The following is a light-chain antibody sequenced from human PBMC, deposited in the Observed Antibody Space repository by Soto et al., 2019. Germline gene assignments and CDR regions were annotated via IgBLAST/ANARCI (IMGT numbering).Light chain of an antibody. CDR2: GAS. CDR1: QSISFW. Sequence: DIQLTQSPSTLSASVGDRVTITCRASQSISFWLAWYQQKPGKAPKVLIYGASSLQSGVPSRFSGSGSGREFTLTISSLQPDDFATYYCQQYNSHWATFGQGTKVDI. V-gene: IGKV1-5*01. J-gene: IGKJ2*01. CDR3: QQYNSHWAT.